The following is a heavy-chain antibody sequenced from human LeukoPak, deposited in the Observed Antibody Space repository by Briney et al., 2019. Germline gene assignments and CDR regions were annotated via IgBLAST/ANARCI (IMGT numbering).Heavy chain of an antibody. D-gene: IGHD2-15*01. V-gene: IGHV4-59*01. CDR3: ARSVEGYCSGGSCYSYFDY. CDR1: GGSISSYY. J-gene: IGHJ4*02. Sequence: PSETLSLTCTVSGGSISSYYWSWIRQPPGKGLEWIGYIYYSGSTNDNPSLKSRVTISVDTSKNQFSLKLSSVTAADTAVYYCARSVEGYCSGGSCYSYFDYWGQGTLVTVSS. CDR2: IYYSGST.